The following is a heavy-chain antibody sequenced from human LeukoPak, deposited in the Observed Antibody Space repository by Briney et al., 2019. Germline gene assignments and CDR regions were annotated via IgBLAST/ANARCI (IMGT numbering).Heavy chain of an antibody. V-gene: IGHV3-30*03. CDR2: ISYDGSNK. D-gene: IGHD3-10*02. J-gene: IGHJ6*04. Sequence: GGSLRLSCAASGFNFSPYGMHWVRQPPGKGLEWVALISYDGSNKYFADSVKGRFTISRDNAKNSLYLQMNSLRAEDTAVYYCAELGITMIGGVWGKGTTVTISS. CDR3: AELGITMIGGV. CDR1: GFNFSPYG.